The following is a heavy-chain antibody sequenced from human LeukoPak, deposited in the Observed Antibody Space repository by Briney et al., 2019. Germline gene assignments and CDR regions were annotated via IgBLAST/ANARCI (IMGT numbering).Heavy chain of an antibody. V-gene: IGHV3-23*01. Sequence: GGSLRLSCAASGFSFSTYAMSWVRQAPGKGLEWVSSISGSGYSTYYADSVKGRFTISRDTSKSTLYLQMNSLRAEDTAVYYCAKDRSDNTTWYVGSHWGQGTLVTVSS. CDR1: GFSFSTYA. D-gene: IGHD3-10*02. CDR2: ISGSGYST. CDR3: AKDRSDNTTWYVGSH. J-gene: IGHJ4*02.